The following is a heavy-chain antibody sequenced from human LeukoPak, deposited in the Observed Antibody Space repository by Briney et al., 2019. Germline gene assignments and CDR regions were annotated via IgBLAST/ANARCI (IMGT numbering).Heavy chain of an antibody. V-gene: IGHV1-69*05. D-gene: IGHD3-16*01. CDR1: GGTFSSYA. J-gene: IGHJ5*02. CDR3: ARDLRLWELLTFDP. CDR2: IIPIFGTA. Sequence: SVKVSCKASGGTFSSYAISWVRQAPGQGLEWMGGIIPIFGTANYAQKFQGRVTITTDESTSTAYMELSSLRSEDTAVYCCARDLRLWELLTFDPWGQGTLVTVSS.